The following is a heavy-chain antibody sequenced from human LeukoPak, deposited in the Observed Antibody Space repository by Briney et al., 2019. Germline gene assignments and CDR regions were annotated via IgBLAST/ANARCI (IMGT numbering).Heavy chain of an antibody. V-gene: IGHV2-5*02. CDR1: GFSLSTSGVG. J-gene: IGHJ6*02. D-gene: IGHD6-13*01. CDR2: IYWDTDR. Sequence: KKSGPTLVKPTQTLTLTCTFSGFSLSTSGVGVAWIRQPPGKALEWLALIYWDTDRRYSPFLKNRLTITKDTSKNQVVLTMTNMDPVDTATYFCALLAWYSPLDGVDVWGQGTTVTVSS. CDR3: ALLAWYSPLDGVDV.